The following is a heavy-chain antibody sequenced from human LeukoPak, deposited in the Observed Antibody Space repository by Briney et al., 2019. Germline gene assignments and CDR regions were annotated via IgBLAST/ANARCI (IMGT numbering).Heavy chain of an antibody. V-gene: IGHV4-30-2*01. CDR3: ARGNTMVRGVIITLPWFDP. D-gene: IGHD3-10*01. J-gene: IGHJ5*02. CDR2: IYHSGST. Sequence: SQTLSFTCAVSGGSISSGGYSWSWIRQPPGKGLEWIGYIYHSGSTYYNPSLKSRVTISVDRSKNQFSLKLSSVTAADTAVYYCARGNTMVRGVIITLPWFDPWGQGTLVTVSS. CDR1: GGSISSGGYS.